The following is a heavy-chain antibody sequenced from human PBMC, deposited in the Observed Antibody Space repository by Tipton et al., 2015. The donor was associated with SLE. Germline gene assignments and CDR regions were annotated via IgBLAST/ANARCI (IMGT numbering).Heavy chain of an antibody. D-gene: IGHD3-22*01. V-gene: IGHV3-30*02. CDR3: AKARRITIIVVVTPGGN. J-gene: IGHJ4*02. Sequence: SLRLSCAASGFTFSNYVMHWVRHAPGKGLEWVAFIRYDGSNKYYADSVKGRFTISRDNSRNTLYLQMNSLRAEDTAVYYCAKARRITIIVVVTPGGNWGQGTLVTVSS. CDR1: GFTFSNYV. CDR2: IRYDGSNK.